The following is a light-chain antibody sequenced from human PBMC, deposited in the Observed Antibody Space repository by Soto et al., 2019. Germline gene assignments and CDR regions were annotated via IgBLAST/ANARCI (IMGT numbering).Light chain of an antibody. CDR3: QVWDSSSDHPVV. V-gene: IGLV3-21*04. Sequence: SYELTQPPSVSVAPGKTARITCGGNNIGSKSVHWYQQKPGQAPVLVINYDSDRPSGIPERFSGSNSGNTATLTISRVEAGDEADYYCQVWDSSSDHPVVFGGGTKVTVL. CDR1: NIGSKS. J-gene: IGLJ2*01. CDR2: YDS.